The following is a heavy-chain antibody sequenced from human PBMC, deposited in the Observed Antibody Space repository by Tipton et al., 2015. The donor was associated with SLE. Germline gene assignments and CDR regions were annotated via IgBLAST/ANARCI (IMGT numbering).Heavy chain of an antibody. J-gene: IGHJ3*02. CDR2: IYYSGST. Sequence: GLVKPSETLSLTCTVSGGSFSGYYWSWIRQPPGKGLEWIGYIYYSGSTNYNPSLKSRVTISVDPSKNQFSLKLSSVTAADTAVYYCARPEYCSGGSCYRGAFDIWGQGTMVTVSS. D-gene: IGHD2-15*01. CDR3: ARPEYCSGGSCYRGAFDI. CDR1: GGSFSGYY. V-gene: IGHV4-59*01.